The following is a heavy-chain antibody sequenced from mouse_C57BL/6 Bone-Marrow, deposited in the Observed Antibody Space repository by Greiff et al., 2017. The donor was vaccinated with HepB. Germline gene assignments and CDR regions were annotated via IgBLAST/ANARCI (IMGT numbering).Heavy chain of an antibody. D-gene: IGHD1-1*01. CDR2: IYPRDGSN. Sequence: QVQLKQSDAELVKPGASVKISCKASGYTFTDHTIHWMKQRPEQGLEWIGYIYPRDGSNKSNEKVKGKATLTADKSTSTAYMQLNSVTSEDSAVYLCSRYGSNYDYAMDYWGQGTSVTVSS. J-gene: IGHJ4*01. V-gene: IGHV1-78*01. CDR3: SRYGSNYDYAMDY. CDR1: GYTFTDHT.